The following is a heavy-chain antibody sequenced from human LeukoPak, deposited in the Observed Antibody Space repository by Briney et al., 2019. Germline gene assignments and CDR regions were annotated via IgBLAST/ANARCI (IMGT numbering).Heavy chain of an antibody. CDR2: INHSGST. D-gene: IGHD5-12*01. Sequence: SETLSLTCAVYGGSFSGYYWSWIRQPPGKGLEWIGEINHSGSTNYNPSLKSRVTISVDTSKNQFSLKLSSVTAADTAVYYCARSGKLKPPDYWGQGTLVTVSS. J-gene: IGHJ4*02. CDR1: GGSFSGYY. V-gene: IGHV4-34*01. CDR3: ARSGKLKPPDY.